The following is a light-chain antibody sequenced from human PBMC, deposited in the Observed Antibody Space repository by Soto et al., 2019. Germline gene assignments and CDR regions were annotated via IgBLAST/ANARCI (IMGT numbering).Light chain of an antibody. CDR2: AAS. V-gene: IGKV1D-12*01. CDR3: QQANSFPIT. J-gene: IGKJ5*01. CDR1: QSIGNW. Sequence: DIQMTQSPSSVSASGGDRVTITCRASQSIGNWLAWYQQKPGKAPKLLIYAASTLQGGVPSRFSGSGSGTAFTLTISSLQPEDFATYYGQQANSFPITFGQGTRLEIK.